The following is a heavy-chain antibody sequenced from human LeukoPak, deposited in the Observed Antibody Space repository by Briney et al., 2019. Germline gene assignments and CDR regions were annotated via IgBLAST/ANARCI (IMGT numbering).Heavy chain of an antibody. CDR1: GFTFSHYE. D-gene: IGHD1-26*01. CDR2: IHSSGTSM. J-gene: IGHJ4*02. Sequence: GGSLRLSCAASGFTFSHYEMNWVRQAPGKGLGWVSYIHSSGTSMYYADSVKGRFTISRDNAENSLYLQMNSLRDEDKAVYYCARASGSYNPFVYWGQGTLVTVSS. V-gene: IGHV3-48*03. CDR3: ARASGSYNPFVY.